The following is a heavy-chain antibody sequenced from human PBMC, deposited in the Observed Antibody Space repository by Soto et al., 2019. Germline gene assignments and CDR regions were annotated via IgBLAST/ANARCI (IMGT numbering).Heavy chain of an antibody. CDR1: GGSISSGGYY. V-gene: IGHV4-31*03. D-gene: IGHD4-17*01. CDR2: IYYSGST. J-gene: IGHJ6*02. CDR3: ARDGLRSTYYYYGMDV. Sequence: PSETLSLTCTVSGGSISSGGYYWSWIRQHPGKGLEWIGYIYYSGSTYYNPSLKSRVTISVDTSKNQFSLKLSSVTAADTAVYYCARDGLRSTYYYYGMDVWGQGTTVTV.